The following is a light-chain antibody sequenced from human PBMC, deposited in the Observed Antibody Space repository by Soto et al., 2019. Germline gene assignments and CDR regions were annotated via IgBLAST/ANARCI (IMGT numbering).Light chain of an antibody. J-gene: IGLJ1*01. V-gene: IGLV1-40*01. CDR2: GNT. CDR1: SSNIGAGYD. Sequence: QSVLTQPPSVSGAPGQRVTISCTGSSSNIGAGYDVHWYQHLPGTAPKLLIYGNTNRPSGVPDRFSGSRSGTTASLAITGLRPDDEADDYCQSYDTRLSGYVFATGTKLTVL. CDR3: QSYDTRLSGYV.